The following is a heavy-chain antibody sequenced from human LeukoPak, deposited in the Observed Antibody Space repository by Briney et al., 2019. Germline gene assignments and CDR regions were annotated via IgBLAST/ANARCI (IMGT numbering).Heavy chain of an antibody. CDR3: ARQEYYYDSSGSQAPYYFDY. CDR1: GGSFSGYY. D-gene: IGHD3-22*01. Sequence: SETLSLTCAVYGGSFSGYYWSWIRQPPGKGLEWIGEINHSGSTNYNPSLKSRVTISVDTSKNQFSLKLSSVTAADTAVYYCARQEYYYDSSGSQAPYYFDYWGRGTLVTVSS. CDR2: INHSGST. J-gene: IGHJ4*02. V-gene: IGHV4-34*01.